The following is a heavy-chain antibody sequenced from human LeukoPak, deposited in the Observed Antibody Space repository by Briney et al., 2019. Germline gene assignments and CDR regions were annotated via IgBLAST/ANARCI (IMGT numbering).Heavy chain of an antibody. Sequence: GGSLRLSCAASGFTFSSAAMTWVRQAPGKGLEWVSTITGSDDNTYYADSVKGRFTISRDFSRNTVRLQMNSLRTEDTAVYYCAKDQSSSWYGVDYWGQGTLVTVSS. D-gene: IGHD6-13*01. CDR1: GFTFSSAA. J-gene: IGHJ4*02. CDR3: AKDQSSSWYGVDY. V-gene: IGHV3-23*01. CDR2: ITGSDDNT.